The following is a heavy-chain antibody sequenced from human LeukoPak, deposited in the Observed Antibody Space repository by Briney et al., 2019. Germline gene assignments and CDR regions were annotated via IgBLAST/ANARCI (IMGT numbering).Heavy chain of an antibody. J-gene: IGHJ4*02. D-gene: IGHD6-19*01. Sequence: SVKVSCKASGGTFSSYAIGWVRQAPGQGLEWMGGIIPIFGTANYAQKFQGRVTITADESTSTAYMELSSLRSEDTAVYYCARDGSPYSSGWGPKNYYFDYWGQGTLVTVSS. CDR1: GGTFSSYA. CDR3: ARDGSPYSSGWGPKNYYFDY. CDR2: IIPIFGTA. V-gene: IGHV1-69*13.